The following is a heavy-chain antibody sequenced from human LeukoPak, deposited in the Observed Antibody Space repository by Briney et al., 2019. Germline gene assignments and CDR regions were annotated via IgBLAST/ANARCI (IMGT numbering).Heavy chain of an antibody. J-gene: IGHJ6*02. CDR1: GYTFTSYG. CDR2: MNPNSGNT. D-gene: IGHD3-10*01. Sequence: ASVKVSCKASGYTFTSYGISWVRQAPGQGLEWMGWMNPNSGNTGYAQKFQGRVTMTRNTSISTAYMELSSLRSEDTAVYYCARASYYYGSVCMDVWGQGTTVTVSS. CDR3: ARASYYYGSVCMDV. V-gene: IGHV1-8*02.